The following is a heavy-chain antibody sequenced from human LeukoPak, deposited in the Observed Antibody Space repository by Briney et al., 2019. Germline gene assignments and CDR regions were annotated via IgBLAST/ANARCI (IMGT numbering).Heavy chain of an antibody. Sequence: SETLSPTCTVSGGSISNYYLSWIRQPPGKGLEWIGYIYYSGSTNFNPSLKSRVTISVDTSKNQFSLKLSSVTAADTAVYYCARGPRGYSYGWRAFDIWGQGTMVTVSS. CDR2: IYYSGST. CDR1: GGSISNYY. V-gene: IGHV4-59*01. D-gene: IGHD5-18*01. CDR3: ARGPRGYSYGWRAFDI. J-gene: IGHJ3*02.